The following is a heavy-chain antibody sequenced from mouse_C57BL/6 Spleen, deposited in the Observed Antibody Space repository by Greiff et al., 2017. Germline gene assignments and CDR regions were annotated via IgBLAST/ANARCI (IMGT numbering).Heavy chain of an antibody. J-gene: IGHJ4*01. CDR3: ARADGNYVYAMDY. CDR1: GYTFTSYW. Sequence: QVQLQQPGAELVMPGASVKLSCKASGYTFTSYWMHWVKQRPGQGLEWIGEIDPSDSYTNYNQKFKGKSTLTVDKSSSTAYMQLSSLTSEDSAVYYCARADGNYVYAMDYWGQGTSVTVSS. D-gene: IGHD2-1*01. CDR2: IDPSDSYT. V-gene: IGHV1-69*01.